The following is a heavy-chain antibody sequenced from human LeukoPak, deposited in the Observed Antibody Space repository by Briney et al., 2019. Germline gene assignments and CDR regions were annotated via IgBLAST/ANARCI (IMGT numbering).Heavy chain of an antibody. Sequence: SETLSLTCAVYGGSFSGYYWSWIRQPPGKGLEWIGEINHSGSTNYNPSLKSQVTISVDTSKNQFPLKLSSVTAADAAVYYCARGLGYCSSTSCPPYYYYYYMDVWGKGTTVTVSS. CDR3: ARGLGYCSSTSCPPYYYYYYMDV. J-gene: IGHJ6*03. CDR2: INHSGST. D-gene: IGHD2-2*01. CDR1: GGSFSGYY. V-gene: IGHV4-34*01.